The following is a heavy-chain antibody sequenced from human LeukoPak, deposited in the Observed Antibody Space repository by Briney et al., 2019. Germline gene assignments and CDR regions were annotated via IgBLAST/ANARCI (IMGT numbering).Heavy chain of an antibody. D-gene: IGHD6-19*01. Sequence: SETLSLTCTVSGGSISSSSYYWGWHRQPQGKGLEWIGSIYYSGSTYYNPSLKRRVTISVDTSKNPFSLKLISVPAADTALYYWARVLRIAVTHDYWGQGTLVTVSS. J-gene: IGHJ4*02. CDR3: ARVLRIAVTHDY. CDR2: IYYSGST. V-gene: IGHV4-39*07. CDR1: GGSISSSSYY.